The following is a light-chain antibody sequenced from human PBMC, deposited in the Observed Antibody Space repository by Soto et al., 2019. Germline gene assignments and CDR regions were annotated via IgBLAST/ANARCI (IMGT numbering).Light chain of an antibody. CDR2: GAS. J-gene: IGKJ1*01. CDR1: QSVSSSY. CDR3: QQYGCSPRSA. V-gene: IGKV3-20*01. Sequence: EIVLTQSPGTLSLSPGERATLSCRASQSVSSSYLAWYQQKPGQAPRLLIYGASSRATGIPDRFSGSGSGTHFALTISRLEPEDFAVYYCQQYGCSPRSAFGQGTKVEIK.